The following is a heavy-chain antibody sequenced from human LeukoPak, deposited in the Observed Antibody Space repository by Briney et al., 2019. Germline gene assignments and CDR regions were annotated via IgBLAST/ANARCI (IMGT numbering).Heavy chain of an antibody. J-gene: IGHJ4*02. CDR3: ARGSAAAGTTALGY. Sequence: ASVKVSCKTSGYTFTAYYMHWVRQAPGQELEWMGWINPNNGDTLYIQKFQGRVTMARNTSIGTVYMEPGRLTFDDTAVYSCARGSAAAGTTALGYWGQGTLVTVSS. CDR2: INPNNGDT. CDR1: GYTFTAYY. V-gene: IGHV1-2*02. D-gene: IGHD6-13*01.